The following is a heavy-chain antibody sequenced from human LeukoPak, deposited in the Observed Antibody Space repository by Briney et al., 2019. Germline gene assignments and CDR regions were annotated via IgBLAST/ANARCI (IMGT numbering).Heavy chain of an antibody. Sequence: ASLKVSCKASGFTFSDHYMHWPRQAPGQGLEWMGWIKPDSGATNYAQKFQGRFTVSRDVSISTLYMELSSLTSDDTAMYYCARDHDYGPDYWGQGTLVTVSA. CDR1: GFTFSDHY. CDR3: ARDHDYGPDY. D-gene: IGHD4/OR15-4a*01. CDR2: IKPDSGAT. V-gene: IGHV1-2*02. J-gene: IGHJ4*02.